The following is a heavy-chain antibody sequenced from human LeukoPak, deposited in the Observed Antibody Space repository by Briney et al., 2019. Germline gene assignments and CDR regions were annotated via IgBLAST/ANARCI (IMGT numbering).Heavy chain of an antibody. J-gene: IGHJ4*02. CDR1: GFTFDDYA. CDR2: ISWNSGSI. Sequence: GGSLRLSCAASGFTFDDYAMHWVRQAPGKGLEWVSGISWNSGSIGHADSVKGRFTISRDNAKNSLYLQMNSLRAEDTALYYCAKAQIPYTAVAVHFDYWGQGTLVTVSS. CDR3: AKAQIPYTAVAVHFDY. V-gene: IGHV3-9*01. D-gene: IGHD6-19*01.